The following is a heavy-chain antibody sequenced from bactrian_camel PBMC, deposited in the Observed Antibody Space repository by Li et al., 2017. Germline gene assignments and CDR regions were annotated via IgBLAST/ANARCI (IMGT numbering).Heavy chain of an antibody. CDR1: GFTFSSYG. D-gene: IGHD5*01. J-gene: IGHJ6*01. CDR2: TNSDGGST. V-gene: IGHV3S40*01. Sequence: DVQLVESGGGLVQPGGSLRVSCEASGFTFSSYGMSWVRQASGSGLEWVSGTNSDGGSTYYADSVKGRFTVSLDDAKTTVYLQMDSLKTEDTAMYYCAADSRGGYGPLSPFQYNSWSQGTQVTVS. CDR3: AADSRGGYGPLSPFQYNS.